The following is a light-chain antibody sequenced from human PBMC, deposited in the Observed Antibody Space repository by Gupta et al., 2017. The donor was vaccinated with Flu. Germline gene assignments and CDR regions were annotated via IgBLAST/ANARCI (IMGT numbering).Light chain of an antibody. V-gene: IGLV1-36*01. Sequence: QSVLTQPPSVSEAPSQRVPISCSGSSSNIGSNAVNWYQHLPGKAPKLLIYYDDLLPSGVSDRFSGSKSGTSASLAISGLQSEDEADYYCATWDDTLNAVLFGGGTKLTVL. CDR1: SSNIGSNA. CDR2: YDD. J-gene: IGLJ2*01. CDR3: ATWDDTLNAVL.